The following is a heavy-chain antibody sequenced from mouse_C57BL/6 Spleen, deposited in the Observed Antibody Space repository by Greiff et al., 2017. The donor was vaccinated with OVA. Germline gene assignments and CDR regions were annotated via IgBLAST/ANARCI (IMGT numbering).Heavy chain of an antibody. CDR2: IWRGGST. CDR1: GFSLTSYG. D-gene: IGHD1-1*01. V-gene: IGHV2-5*01. J-gene: IGHJ1*03. CDR3: AKNRVITTVVATDWYFDV. Sequence: QVQLKESGPGLVQPSQSLSITCTVSGFSLTSYGVHWVRQSPGKGLEWLGVIWRGGSTDYNAAFMSRLSITKDNSTSQVFFKMNSLQDDDIAIYYCAKNRVITTVVATDWYFDVWGTGTTVTVSS.